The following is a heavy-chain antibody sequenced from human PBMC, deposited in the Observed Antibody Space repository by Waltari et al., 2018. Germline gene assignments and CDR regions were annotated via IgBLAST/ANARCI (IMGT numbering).Heavy chain of an antibody. Sequence: EVQLVESGGGLVQPGGSLKLSCAASGFTFSAHWMAWVRQAPGKGVERVASIKEDGSETYCAESRKGRCTISRDNVNNSLYLQMNGLRAEDTAVYHCTRNALYYETNGPQRGGEYWGQGTLVTVSS. CDR1: GFTFSAHW. D-gene: IGHD3-22*01. J-gene: IGHJ4*02. V-gene: IGHV3-7*01. CDR3: TRNALYYETNGPQRGGEY. CDR2: IKEDGSET.